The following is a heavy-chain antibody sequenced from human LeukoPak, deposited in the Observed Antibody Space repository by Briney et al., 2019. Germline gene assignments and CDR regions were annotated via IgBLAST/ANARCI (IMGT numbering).Heavy chain of an antibody. Sequence: GRSLRLSCVASGFTFNNYPIHWVRQAPGRGLEWVAVISYDGSNKYYADSVKGRFTISRDNSKNTVFLQMNSLRTEDTAVYYCARRDTGNSLYFDYWGQGTLVTVSS. CDR2: ISYDGSNK. D-gene: IGHD4-23*01. CDR1: GFTFNNYP. CDR3: ARRDTGNSLYFDY. J-gene: IGHJ4*02. V-gene: IGHV3-30-3*01.